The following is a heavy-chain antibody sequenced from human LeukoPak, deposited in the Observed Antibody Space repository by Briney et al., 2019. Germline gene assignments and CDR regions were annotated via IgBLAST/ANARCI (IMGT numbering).Heavy chain of an antibody. Sequence: GGCLRLSCAASGFTFSSYAMHWVRQAPGKGLEWVAVISYDGSNKYYADSVKGRFTTSRDNSKNTLYLQMNSLRAEDTAVYYCARAASIAVADFDYWGQGTLVTVSS. CDR1: GFTFSSYA. CDR3: ARAASIAVADFDY. J-gene: IGHJ4*02. D-gene: IGHD6-19*01. CDR2: ISYDGSNK. V-gene: IGHV3-30-3*01.